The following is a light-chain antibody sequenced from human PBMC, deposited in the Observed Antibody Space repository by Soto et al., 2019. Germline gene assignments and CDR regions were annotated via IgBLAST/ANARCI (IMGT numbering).Light chain of an antibody. V-gene: IGKV1-39*01. CDR2: SAS. Sequence: DIQMTQSPSSLAASIAYRFTITCRASQTIRKSLNWYQQKAETAPKLLIFSASSLQSGVPSRFSASGSGTEFTLTISSLQPEDFATYHCQQSYSTPWTFGQGTKVDIK. CDR1: QTIRKS. CDR3: QQSYSTPWT. J-gene: IGKJ1*01.